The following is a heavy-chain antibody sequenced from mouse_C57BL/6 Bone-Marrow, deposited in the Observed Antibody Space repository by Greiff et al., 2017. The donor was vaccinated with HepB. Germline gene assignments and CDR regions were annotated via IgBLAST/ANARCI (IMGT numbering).Heavy chain of an antibody. V-gene: IGHV1-81*01. CDR1: GYTFTSYG. J-gene: IGHJ2*01. Sequence: QVQLQQSGAELARPGASVKLSCKASGYTFTSYGISWVKQRTGQGLEWIGEIYPRSGNTYYNEKFKGKATLTADKSSSTAYMELRSLTSEDSAVYFCAREDYGSSPFDYWGQGTTLTVSS. D-gene: IGHD1-1*01. CDR2: IYPRSGNT. CDR3: AREDYGSSPFDY.